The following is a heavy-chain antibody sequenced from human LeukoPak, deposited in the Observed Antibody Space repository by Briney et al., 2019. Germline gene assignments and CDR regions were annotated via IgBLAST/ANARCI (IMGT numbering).Heavy chain of an antibody. CDR2: TYYRSKWYN. D-gene: IGHD5-24*01. J-gene: IGHJ3*01. Sequence: ASQTLSLTCAISGDNFSGNSTAYNWIRQSPSRGLEWLGRTYYRSKWYNDYAVSVKGRITVNPDTSKNQLSLQLNSVTPEDTAVYYCARGGQGDGYSADEAFDLWGQGTMVTVSS. CDR3: ARGGQGDGYSADEAFDL. CDR1: GDNFSGNSTA. V-gene: IGHV6-1*01.